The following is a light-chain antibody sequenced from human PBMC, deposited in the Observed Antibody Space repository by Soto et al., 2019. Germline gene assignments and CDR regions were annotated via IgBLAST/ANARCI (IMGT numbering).Light chain of an antibody. CDR2: EVS. J-gene: IGLJ1*01. V-gene: IGLV2-14*01. Sequence: QSALTQPPSASGSPGQSVTISCIGTSSDVGGYNYVSWYQQHPGKAPKLMVFEVSNRPSGVSYRFSGSKSGNTASLTISGLQAEDEADYFCSSYSISTAYLFGTGTKVTVL. CDR3: SSYSISTAYL. CDR1: SSDVGGYNY.